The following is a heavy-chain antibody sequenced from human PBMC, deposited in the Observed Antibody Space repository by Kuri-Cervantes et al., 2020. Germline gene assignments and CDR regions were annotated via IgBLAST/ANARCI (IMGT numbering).Heavy chain of an antibody. CDR1: GYTFTGYY. J-gene: IGHJ3*02. V-gene: IGHV1-2*02. Sequence: ASVKVSCKASGYTFTGYYMHWVRQAPGQGLEWMGWINPNSGGTNYAQKFQGRVTMTRDTSISTAYMELSSVTAADTAVYYCARPVMYYYDSSGADAFDIWDQGTMVTVSS. CDR2: INPNSGGT. D-gene: IGHD3-22*01. CDR3: ARPVMYYYDSSGADAFDI.